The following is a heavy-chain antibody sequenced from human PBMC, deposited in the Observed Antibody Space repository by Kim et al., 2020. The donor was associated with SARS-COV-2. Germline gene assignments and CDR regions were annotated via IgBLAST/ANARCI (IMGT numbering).Heavy chain of an antibody. D-gene: IGHD6-13*01. J-gene: IGHJ4*02. CDR2: ISAYNGNT. V-gene: IGHV1-18*01. Sequence: ASVKVSCKASGYTFTSYGISWVRQAPGQGLEWMGWISAYNGNTNYAQKLQGRVTMTTDTSTSTAYMELRSLRSDDTAVYYCARDLRRTGPHSSSWYFFGAYWGQGTLVTVSS. CDR1: GYTFTSYG. CDR3: ARDLRRTGPHSSSWYFFGAY.